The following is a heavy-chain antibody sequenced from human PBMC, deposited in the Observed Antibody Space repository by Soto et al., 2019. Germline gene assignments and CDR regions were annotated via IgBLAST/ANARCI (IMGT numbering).Heavy chain of an antibody. CDR2: IIPILGIA. J-gene: IGHJ5*02. CDR1: GGTFSSYT. Sequence: QVQLVQSGAEVKKPGSSVKVSCKASGGTFSSYTISWVRQVPGQGLEWMGRIIPILGIANYAQKFQGRVTITADKSTSTAYMELSSLRSEDTAVYYCASAGGVYCSGTSCHSPWFDPWGPGTLVTFSS. D-gene: IGHD2-2*01. V-gene: IGHV1-69*02. CDR3: ASAGGVYCSGTSCHSPWFDP.